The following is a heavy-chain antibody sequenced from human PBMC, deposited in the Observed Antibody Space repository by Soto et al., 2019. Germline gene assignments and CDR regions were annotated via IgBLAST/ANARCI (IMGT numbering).Heavy chain of an antibody. V-gene: IGHV4-34*01. CDR2: INHSGST. CDR3: ARAPVWYYYYYMDV. D-gene: IGHD2-21*01. Sequence: QVQLQQWGAGLLKPSETLSLTCAVYGGSFSGYYWSWIRQPPGKGLEWIGEINHSGSTNYNPSLKSRVTISVDTSKNQFSLKLSSVTAADTAVYYCARAPVWYYYYYMDVWGKGTTVTVSS. CDR1: GGSFSGYY. J-gene: IGHJ6*03.